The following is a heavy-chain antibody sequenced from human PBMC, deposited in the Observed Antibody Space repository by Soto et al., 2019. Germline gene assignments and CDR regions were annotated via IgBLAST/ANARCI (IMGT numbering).Heavy chain of an antibody. CDR1: GGSFSGYY. CDR2: INHSGST. Sequence: LAILSFTCAVCGGSFSGYYWSWIRQPPGKGVEGIGEINHSGSTNYNPSLKSRVTISVDTSKNQFSLKLSSVTAADTAVYYCASARYGRDGYNLYYFDYWGEGTLVTVSS. J-gene: IGHJ4*02. D-gene: IGHD5-12*01. V-gene: IGHV4-34*01. CDR3: ASARYGRDGYNLYYFDY.